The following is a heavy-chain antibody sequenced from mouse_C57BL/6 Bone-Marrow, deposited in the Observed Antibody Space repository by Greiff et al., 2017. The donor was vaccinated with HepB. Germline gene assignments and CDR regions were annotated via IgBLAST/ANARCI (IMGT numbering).Heavy chain of an antibody. Sequence: QVQLQQPGAELVKPGASVKVSCKASGYTFTSYWMHWVKQRPGQGLEWIGRIYPSDSDTNYNQKFKGKATLTVDKSSSTAYMQLSSLTSEDSAVYYYAIGLGDYDWFAYWGQGTGVTVSA. J-gene: IGHJ3*01. V-gene: IGHV1-74*01. D-gene: IGHD2-4*01. CDR2: IYPSDSDT. CDR3: AIGLGDYDWFAY. CDR1: GYTFTSYW.